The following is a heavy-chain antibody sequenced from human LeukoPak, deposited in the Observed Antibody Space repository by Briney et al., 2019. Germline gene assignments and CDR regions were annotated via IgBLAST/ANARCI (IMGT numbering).Heavy chain of an antibody. D-gene: IGHD2-2*02. V-gene: IGHV3-9*01. J-gene: IGHJ6*03. CDR1: GFTFDDYA. Sequence: GRSLRLSCAASGFTFDDYAMHWVRQVPGKGLEWVSGISWNSASIGYADSVKGRFTISRDNAKNSLYLQMNSLRAEDTAVYYCARDAASIVVVPAAIREDDYYYYYMDVWGKGTTVTVSS. CDR3: ARDAASIVVVPAAIREDDYYYYYMDV. CDR2: ISWNSASI.